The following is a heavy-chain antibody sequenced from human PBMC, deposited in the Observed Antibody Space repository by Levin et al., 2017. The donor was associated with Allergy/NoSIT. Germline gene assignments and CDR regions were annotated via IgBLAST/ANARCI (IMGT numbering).Heavy chain of an antibody. V-gene: IGHV1-8*01. CDR3: AAGYSSSWGGSWGYYGMDV. CDR1: GYTFTSYD. CDR2: MNPNSGNT. J-gene: IGHJ6*02. Sequence: ASVKVSCKASGYTFTSYDINWVRQATGQGLEWMGWMNPNSGNTGYAQKFQGRVTMTRNTSISTAYMELSSLRSEDTAVYYCAAGYSSSWGGSWGYYGMDVWGQGTTVTVSS. D-gene: IGHD6-13*01.